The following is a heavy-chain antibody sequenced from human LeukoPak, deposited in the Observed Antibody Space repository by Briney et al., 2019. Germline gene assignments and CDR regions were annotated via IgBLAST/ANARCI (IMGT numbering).Heavy chain of an antibody. CDR1: GSTHIFYA. J-gene: IGHJ4*02. CDR2: ISGSGDST. Sequence: PGGSLRLSCAASGSTHIFYAMSWVRQAPGKGLEWVSTISGSGDSTYYADSVKGRFTISRDKSKNTPYVQMNSLRAEDTAIYYCARSRDTFYDYIWGSWGQGTLVTVSS. D-gene: IGHD3-16*01. CDR3: ARSRDTFYDYIWGS. V-gene: IGHV3-23*01.